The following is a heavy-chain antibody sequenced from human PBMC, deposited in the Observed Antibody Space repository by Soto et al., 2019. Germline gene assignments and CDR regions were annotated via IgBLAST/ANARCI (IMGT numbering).Heavy chain of an antibody. CDR1: GFTFSSYW. Sequence: EVQLVESGGGLVQPGGSLRLSCAASGFTFSSYWMHWVRQAPGKGLVWVSRINSDGSSTSYADSVKGRFTTSRDNAKNTLYLQMNSLRAEDTAVYYCARDFFYGDSIPSYYYYYGMDVWGQGTTVTVSS. CDR3: ARDFFYGDSIPSYYYYYGMDV. J-gene: IGHJ6*02. CDR2: INSDGSST. V-gene: IGHV3-74*01. D-gene: IGHD4-17*01.